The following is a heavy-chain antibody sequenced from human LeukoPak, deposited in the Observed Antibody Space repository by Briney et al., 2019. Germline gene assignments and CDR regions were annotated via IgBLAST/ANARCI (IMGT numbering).Heavy chain of an antibody. J-gene: IGHJ4*02. CDR1: GYTFTSHG. Sequence: ASVKVSCKTSGYTFTSHGISWVWQAPGEGLEWMGWISANNGDTNYAQKMQGRLTMTTDTSTSTAYMELRSLSYDDTATYYCARDWPTVIADYWGQGTLVTVSS. CDR2: ISANNGDT. D-gene: IGHD4-11*01. V-gene: IGHV1-18*01. CDR3: ARDWPTVIADY.